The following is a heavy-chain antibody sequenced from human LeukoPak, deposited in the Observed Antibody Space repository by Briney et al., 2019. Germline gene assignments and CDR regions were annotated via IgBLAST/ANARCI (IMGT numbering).Heavy chain of an antibody. V-gene: IGHV3-7*01. CDR2: IKEDGRET. CDR3: ARGQNVRPSAFFDS. D-gene: IGHD6-6*01. Sequence: GGSLRLSSAASGFTFSSYWMSWVRQAPGKGLEWVANIKEDGRETYYLDSVKGRFTISRDNAKNSLDLQMNSLRVEDTAIYYCARGQNVRPSAFFDSWGQGTLVTVSS. J-gene: IGHJ4*02. CDR1: GFTFSSYW.